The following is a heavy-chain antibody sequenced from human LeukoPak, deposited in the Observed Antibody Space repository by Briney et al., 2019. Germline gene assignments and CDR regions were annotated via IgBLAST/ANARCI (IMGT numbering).Heavy chain of an antibody. D-gene: IGHD1-26*01. CDR1: GFTFTKYW. CDR3: ASGPWELDY. J-gene: IGHJ4*02. Sequence: PGGSLRLSCAASGFTFTKYWMTWVRRAPGKGLEWVANIKQDGRETYYVDSVKGRFTISRDNAKNSLYLQMSNLRVEDTAVYYCASGPWELDYWGQGTLVTVSS. V-gene: IGHV3-7*01. CDR2: IKQDGRET.